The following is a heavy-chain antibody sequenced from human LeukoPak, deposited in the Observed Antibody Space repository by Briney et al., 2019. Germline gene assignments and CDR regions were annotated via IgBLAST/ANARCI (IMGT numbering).Heavy chain of an antibody. CDR2: IYQSGNT. V-gene: IGHV4-30-2*01. CDR1: GGSISSGDCS. Sequence: PSETLSLTCAVSGGSISSGDCSWSWIRQPPGKGLEWIGYIYQSGNTYYNPSLKSRVTISVDRSKNQFSLKLSSVTAADTAVYYCARVGSDWNDVRYNWFDPWGQGTLVTVSS. J-gene: IGHJ5*02. D-gene: IGHD1-1*01. CDR3: ARVGSDWNDVRYNWFDP.